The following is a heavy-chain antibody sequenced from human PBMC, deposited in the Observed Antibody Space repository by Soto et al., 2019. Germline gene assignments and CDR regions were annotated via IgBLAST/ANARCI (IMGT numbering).Heavy chain of an antibody. CDR1: GFTFSSYW. Sequence: GGSLRLSCAASGFTFSSYWMHWVRQAPGKGLEYVSAISSNGGSTYYADSVKGRFTISRDNSKNTLYLQMSSLRAEDTAVYYCVKGYCSSTSCYEYFQHWGQGTLVTVSS. CDR3: VKGYCSSTSCYEYFQH. CDR2: ISSNGGST. D-gene: IGHD2-2*01. V-gene: IGHV3-64D*06. J-gene: IGHJ1*01.